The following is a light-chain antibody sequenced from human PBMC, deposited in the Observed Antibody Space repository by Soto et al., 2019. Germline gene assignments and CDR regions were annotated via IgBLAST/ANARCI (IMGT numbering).Light chain of an antibody. CDR1: QSLSSSQ. Sequence: EIVLTQSQGTLSLSPGERSNISFRASQSLSSSQLAWYQTKPGQAPGLLIYGTSSRATGIPDRFSGSGSGTDFTLTISRLEPEDFAVYYCQQYDNSPRYTFGKGTKVDIK. CDR3: QQYDNSPRYT. CDR2: GTS. J-gene: IGKJ2*01. V-gene: IGKV3-20*01.